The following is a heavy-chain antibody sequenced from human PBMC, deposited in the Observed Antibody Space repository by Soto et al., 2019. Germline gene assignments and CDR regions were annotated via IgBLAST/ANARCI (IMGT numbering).Heavy chain of an antibody. CDR2: ISYDGSNK. CDR1: GFTFSSYA. Sequence: QVQLVESGGGVVQPGRSLRLSCAASGFTFSSYAMHWVRQAPGKGLEWVAVISYDGSNKYYADSVKGRFTISRDNSKNALYLQMNTLRAADTAVYYGARSVDVLDYWGQGTLVTVSS. J-gene: IGHJ4*02. CDR3: ARSVDVLDY. V-gene: IGHV3-30-3*01. D-gene: IGHD3-9*01.